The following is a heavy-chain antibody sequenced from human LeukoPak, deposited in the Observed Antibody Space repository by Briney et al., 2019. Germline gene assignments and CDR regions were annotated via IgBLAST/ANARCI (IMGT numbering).Heavy chain of an antibody. J-gene: IGHJ5*02. CDR2: IKQDGSGK. D-gene: IGHD3-3*01. CDR3: ARRGLSFGVVTSYNWFDP. V-gene: IGHV3-7*03. Sequence: PGGSLRLSCAASGFTFNSYWMSWVRQAPGKGLEWVANIKQDGSGKYYVDSVKGRFTISRDNAKNSLYLQMNSLRAEDTAVYFCARRGLSFGVVTSYNWFDPWGQGSLVTVSS. CDR1: GFTFNSYW.